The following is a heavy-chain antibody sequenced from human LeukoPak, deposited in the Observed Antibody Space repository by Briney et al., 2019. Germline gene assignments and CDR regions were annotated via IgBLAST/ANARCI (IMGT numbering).Heavy chain of an antibody. D-gene: IGHD6-6*01. CDR3: ARCLSSFPYYYYYMDV. CDR2: IYTSGST. CDR1: GGSISSGSYY. Sequence: SETLSLTCTVSGGSISSGSYYWSWIRQPAGKGLEWIGRIYTSGSTNYNPTLKSRVTISVDTSKNQFSLKLSSVTAADTAVYYCARCLSSFPYYYYYMDVWGKGTTVTVSS. J-gene: IGHJ6*03. V-gene: IGHV4-61*02.